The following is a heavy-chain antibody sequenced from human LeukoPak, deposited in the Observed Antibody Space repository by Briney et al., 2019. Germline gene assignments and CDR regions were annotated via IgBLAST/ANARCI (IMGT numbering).Heavy chain of an antibody. CDR1: GGSISSGGYY. J-gene: IGHJ6*03. D-gene: IGHD6-6*01. CDR3: ARGGSEQLVQDYYYYYMDV. CDR2: IYHSGST. V-gene: IGHV4-30-2*01. Sequence: SETLSLTCTVSGGSISSGGYYWSRIRQPPGKGLEWIGYIYHSGSTYYNPSLKSRVTISVDRSKNQFSLKLSSVTAADTAVYYCARGGSEQLVQDYYYYYMDVWGKGTTVTVSS.